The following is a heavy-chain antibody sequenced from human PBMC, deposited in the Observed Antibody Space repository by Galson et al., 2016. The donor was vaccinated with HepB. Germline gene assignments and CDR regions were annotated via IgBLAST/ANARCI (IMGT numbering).Heavy chain of an antibody. CDR2: IRSKVNTYAK. Sequence: SLRLSCAASGFTFSDSAIHWVRQASGKGLEWVGRIRSKVNTYAKASAASGRVSFTISSDNSKKMAYLIMNILKTKDTDVDYCMRRRASDGKGETVDNWGQGTLVTVSS. J-gene: IGHJ4*02. CDR3: MRRRASDGKGETVDN. D-gene: IGHD1-26*01. V-gene: IGHV3-73*01. CDR1: GFTFSDSA.